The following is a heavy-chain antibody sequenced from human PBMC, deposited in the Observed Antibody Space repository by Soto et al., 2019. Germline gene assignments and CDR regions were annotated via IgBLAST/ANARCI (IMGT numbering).Heavy chain of an antibody. CDR2: IPYDGSNK. V-gene: IGHV3-30*03. D-gene: IGHD3-22*01. CDR1: GFTFRSYG. J-gene: IGHJ6*02. CDR3: TASYYDSSGFACMDV. Sequence: GGSLRLSCAASGFTFRSYGMHWVRQAPGKGLEWVAVIPYDGSNKYYADSVKGRFTISRDNSKNTPYLQMNSLRAEDTAVYYCTASYYDSSGFACMDVWGQGTTVTVSS.